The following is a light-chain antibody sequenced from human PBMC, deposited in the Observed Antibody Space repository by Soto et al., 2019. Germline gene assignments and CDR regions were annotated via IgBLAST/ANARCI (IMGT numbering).Light chain of an antibody. J-gene: IGKJ4*01. Sequence: EIVLTQSPATLSLSPGERATLSCTANQSISNYLAWYQQKPGQAPRLIIYDASNTATGIPARFSGSGSGTDFTLTISSLEPEDFAVYYCQQRSKWPLTFGGGTKIDIK. CDR3: QQRSKWPLT. V-gene: IGKV3-11*01. CDR2: DAS. CDR1: QSISNY.